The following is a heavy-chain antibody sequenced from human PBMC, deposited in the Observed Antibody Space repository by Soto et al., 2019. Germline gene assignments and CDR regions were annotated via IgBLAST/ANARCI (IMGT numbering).Heavy chain of an antibody. Sequence: SETLSLTCTVSGGSIRGYYWSWIRQSAGMGLEWIGRMHTSGSTNYNPSLKSRVTFSVDMSKNQISLKLTSVTAADTALYYCVRASMPKAHFDSWGQGTLVTVSS. CDR2: MHTSGST. D-gene: IGHD2-2*01. V-gene: IGHV4-4*07. CDR1: GGSIRGYY. CDR3: VRASMPKAHFDS. J-gene: IGHJ4*02.